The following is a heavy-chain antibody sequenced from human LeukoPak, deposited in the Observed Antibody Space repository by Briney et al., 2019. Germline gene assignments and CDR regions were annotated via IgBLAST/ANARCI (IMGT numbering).Heavy chain of an antibody. Sequence: ASVKVSCTASGYTFRDNYMHWVRQAPGQGLEWMGRINPNSGDTNFAQKFQGRVTMTRDTSISTAYMELSRLRSDDTAKYYCAKDRNLWSGYADAFDIWGQGTVVTVSS. V-gene: IGHV1-2*06. CDR1: GYTFRDNY. D-gene: IGHD3-3*01. CDR3: AKDRNLWSGYADAFDI. CDR2: INPNSGDT. J-gene: IGHJ3*02.